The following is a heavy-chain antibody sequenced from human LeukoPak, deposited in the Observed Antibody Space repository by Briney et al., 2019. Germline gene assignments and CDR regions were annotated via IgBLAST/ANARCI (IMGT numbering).Heavy chain of an antibody. V-gene: IGHV3-7*01. CDR1: GFTFSSYW. J-gene: IGHJ6*03. CDR2: IKQDGSEK. Sequence: PGGSLRLSCAASGFTFSSYWMSWVRQAPGKGLEWVANIKQDGSEKYYVDSVKGRFTISRDNAKNSLYLQMNSLRAEDTAVYYCARDARYCDFWIPVRYYYYYYMDVWGKGTTVTVSS. CDR3: ARDARYCDFWIPVRYYYYYYMDV. D-gene: IGHD3-3*01.